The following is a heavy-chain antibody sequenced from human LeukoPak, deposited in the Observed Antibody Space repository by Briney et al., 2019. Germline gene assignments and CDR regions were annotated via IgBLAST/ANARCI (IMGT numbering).Heavy chain of an antibody. J-gene: IGHJ4*02. V-gene: IGHV3-74*01. CDR1: GFTFSTYW. CDR3: ARGSALGAYFDY. D-gene: IGHD3-10*01. Sequence: PGGSLRLSCAASGFTFSTYWMHWVRQAPGKGLVWVSRIHSDGSPTSYADSVKGRFTIARDNAKNTLYLQMNRLRAEDTAVYYCARGSALGAYFDYWGQGTLVAVSS. CDR2: IHSDGSPT.